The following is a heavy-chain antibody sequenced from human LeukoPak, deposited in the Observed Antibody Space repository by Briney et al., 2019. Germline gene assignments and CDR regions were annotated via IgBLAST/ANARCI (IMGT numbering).Heavy chain of an antibody. Sequence: ASVKVSCKASGYTFTGYYMHWVRQAPGQGLEWMGRINPNSGGTNYAQKFQGRVTMTRDTSISTTYMELSRLRSDDTAVYYSARGPTDIVVVVAAKDNAFDIWGQGTMVTVSS. CDR3: ARGPTDIVVVVAAKDNAFDI. CDR2: INPNSGGT. J-gene: IGHJ3*02. D-gene: IGHD2-15*01. V-gene: IGHV1-2*06. CDR1: GYTFTGYY.